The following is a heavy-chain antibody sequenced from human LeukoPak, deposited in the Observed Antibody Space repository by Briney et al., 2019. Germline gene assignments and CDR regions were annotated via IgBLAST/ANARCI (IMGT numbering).Heavy chain of an antibody. D-gene: IGHD5-12*01. CDR2: ISAYNGNT. V-gene: IGHV1-18*04. Sequence: ASVMVSCKASGYTFTNYGITWVRQAPGQGLEWMGWISAYNGNTYYAQKLQGRVTMTTDTSTSTAYMELRSLRSDDTAVYYCARSYSGYDEEDYWGQGTLVTVSS. CDR1: GYTFTNYG. CDR3: ARSYSGYDEEDY. J-gene: IGHJ4*02.